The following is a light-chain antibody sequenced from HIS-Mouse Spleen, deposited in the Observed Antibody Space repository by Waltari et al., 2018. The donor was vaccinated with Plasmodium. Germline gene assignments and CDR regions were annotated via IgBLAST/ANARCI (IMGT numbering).Light chain of an antibody. CDR3: QQYNSWSFT. CDR2: GAS. J-gene: IGKJ3*01. CDR1: QSVSSN. Sequence: EIVMTQSPATLSVSPGERATLSCSASQSVSSNLACYQQKPGQAPRLLNYGASTRATGIPARFSGSGSGTEFTLTISSLQSEDFAVYCCQQYNSWSFTFGPGTKVDIK. V-gene: IGKV3-15*01.